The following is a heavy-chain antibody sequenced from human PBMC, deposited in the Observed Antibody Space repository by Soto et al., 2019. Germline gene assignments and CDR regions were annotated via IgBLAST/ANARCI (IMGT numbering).Heavy chain of an antibody. D-gene: IGHD3-3*01. CDR3: ARSYYDFWSGQGRLHYYYYMDV. CDR2: MNPNSGNT. CDR1: GYTFTSYD. V-gene: IGHV1-8*01. Sequence: ASVKVSCKASGYTFTSYDINWVRQATGQGLEWMGWMNPNSGNTGYAQKFQGRVTMTRNTSISTAYMELSSLRSEDTAVYYCARSYYDFWSGQGRLHYYYYMDVWGKGTTVTVSS. J-gene: IGHJ6*03.